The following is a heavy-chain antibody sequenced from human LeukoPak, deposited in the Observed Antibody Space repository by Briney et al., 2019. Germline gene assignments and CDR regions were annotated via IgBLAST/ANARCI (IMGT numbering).Heavy chain of an antibody. CDR1: GGSISSSNW. J-gene: IGHJ4*02. Sequence: SGTLSLTCAVSGGSISSSNWWSWVRQPPGKGLEWIGEIYHSGSTNYNPSLKSRVTISVDKSKNQFSLNLSSVTAADTTVYYCARLSLHCSGGSCYRGAFDSWGQGTLVTVSS. D-gene: IGHD2-15*01. CDR2: IYHSGST. CDR3: ARLSLHCSGGSCYRGAFDS. V-gene: IGHV4-4*02.